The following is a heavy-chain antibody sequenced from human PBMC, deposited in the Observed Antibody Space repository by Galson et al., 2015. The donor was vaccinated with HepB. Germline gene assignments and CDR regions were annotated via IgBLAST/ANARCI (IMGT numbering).Heavy chain of an antibody. J-gene: IGHJ1*01. CDR3: ATDLNTMVRGVPPPAEYFHH. CDR2: FDPEDGET. Sequence: SVKVSCKVSGYTLTELSMHWVRQAPGKGLEWMGGFDPEDGETIYAQKFQGRVTMTEDTSTDTAYMELSSLRSEDTAVYYCATDLNTMVRGVPPPAEYFHHWGQGTLVTVSS. V-gene: IGHV1-24*01. CDR1: GYTLTELS. D-gene: IGHD3-10*01.